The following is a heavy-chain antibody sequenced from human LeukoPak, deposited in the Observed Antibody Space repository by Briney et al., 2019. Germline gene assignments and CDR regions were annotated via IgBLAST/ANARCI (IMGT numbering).Heavy chain of an antibody. Sequence: GGSLRLSCAASGFSFSKYNMNWVRQAPGKGLEWVSSISSGGSYIYYADSVKGRFTISRDNTKNPLYLQMNSLRAEDTAVYYCARAVTIFGGDYWGQGTLVTVSS. V-gene: IGHV3-21*01. J-gene: IGHJ4*02. CDR1: GFSFSKYN. CDR2: ISSGGSYI. CDR3: ARAVTIFGGDY. D-gene: IGHD3-3*01.